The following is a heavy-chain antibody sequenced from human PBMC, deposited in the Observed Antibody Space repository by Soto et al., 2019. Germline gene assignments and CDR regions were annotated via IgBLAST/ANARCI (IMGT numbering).Heavy chain of an antibody. CDR3: ARAQYCSSTSCYVGYYYYGMDV. Sequence: QVQLQQWGAGLLKPSETLSLTCAVYGGSFSGYYWSWIRQPPGKGLEWIGEINHSGSTNYNPSLKSRVTISVDTSKNQFSLKLSSVTAADTAVYYCARAQYCSSTSCYVGYYYYGMDVWGQGTTVTVSS. CDR1: GGSFSGYY. D-gene: IGHD2-2*01. CDR2: INHSGST. J-gene: IGHJ6*02. V-gene: IGHV4-34*01.